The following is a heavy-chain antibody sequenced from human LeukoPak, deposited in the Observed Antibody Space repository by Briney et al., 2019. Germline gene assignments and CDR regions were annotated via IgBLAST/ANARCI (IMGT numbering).Heavy chain of an antibody. CDR2: ISYDGSNK. Sequence: PGGSLRLSCAASGFTFSSYAMHWVRQAPGKGLEGVAVISYDGSNKYYADSVKGRFTISRDNSKNTLYLQMNSLRAEDTAVYYCAKAHDFWSAYHDSWGQGTLVTVSS. V-gene: IGHV3-30-3*01. CDR3: AKAHDFWSAYHDS. D-gene: IGHD3-3*01. J-gene: IGHJ5*01. CDR1: GFTFSSYA.